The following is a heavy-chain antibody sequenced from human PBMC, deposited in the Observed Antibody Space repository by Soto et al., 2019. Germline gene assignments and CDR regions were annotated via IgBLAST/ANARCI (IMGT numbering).Heavy chain of an antibody. D-gene: IGHD5-18*01. CDR1: GGSISSGDYY. CDR2: IYYSGST. V-gene: IGHV4-30-4*01. CDR3: ARSGYSYGAGWFDP. Sequence: SETLSLTCTVSGGSISSGDYYWSWIRQPPGKGLEWIGYIYYSGSTYYNPSLKSRVTISVDTSKNQFSLKLSSVTAADTAVYYCARSGYSYGAGWFDPRGQGTLVTVSS. J-gene: IGHJ5*02.